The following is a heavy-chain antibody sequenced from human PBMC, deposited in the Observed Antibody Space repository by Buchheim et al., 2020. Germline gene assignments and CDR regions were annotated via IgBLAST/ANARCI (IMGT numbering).Heavy chain of an antibody. D-gene: IGHD3-22*01. Sequence: EVQLLESGGGLVQPGGSLRLSCAASGFTFSSYAMSWVRQAPGKGLEWVSAISGSGGSTYYADSVKGRFTISRDHSKNTLYLQMNSLRAEDTAVYYCAKDHADYYDSSGYPHVYWGQGTL. V-gene: IGHV3-23*01. CDR3: AKDHADYYDSSGYPHVY. CDR2: ISGSGGST. CDR1: GFTFSSYA. J-gene: IGHJ4*02.